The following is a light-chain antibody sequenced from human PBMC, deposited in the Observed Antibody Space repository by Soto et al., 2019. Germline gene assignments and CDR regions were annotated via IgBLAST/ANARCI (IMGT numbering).Light chain of an antibody. J-gene: IGLJ1*01. V-gene: IGLV2-14*01. CDR3: SSYSSSTTLYV. CDR2: EVS. CDR1: SSDVGGYNY. Sequence: QSVLTQPASVSGSPGQSITISCTGTSSDVGGYNYVSWYQQHPGKAPKLMIYEVSNRPSGVSNRFSGSKSGNTASLTISGLQDEDEADYYCSSYSSSTTLYVLGTGTKVTVL.